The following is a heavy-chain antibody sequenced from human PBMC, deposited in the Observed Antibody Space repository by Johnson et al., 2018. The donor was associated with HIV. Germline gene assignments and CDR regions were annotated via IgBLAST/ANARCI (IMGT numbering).Heavy chain of an antibody. Sequence: QVQLVESGGGLIQPGRSLRLSCAASGFTFSSYAMHWVRQAPGKGLEWVAVISYDGSNKYYADSVKGRFTISRDNSKNTLYLQMNSLRAEDTAVYYCAKDFVTHGAFDIWGQGTMVTVSS. D-gene: IGHD2-21*01. CDR3: AKDFVTHGAFDI. CDR1: GFTFSSYA. J-gene: IGHJ3*02. CDR2: ISYDGSNK. V-gene: IGHV3-30*04.